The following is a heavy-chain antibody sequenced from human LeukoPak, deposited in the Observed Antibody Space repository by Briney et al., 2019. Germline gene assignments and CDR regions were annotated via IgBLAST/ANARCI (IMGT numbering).Heavy chain of an antibody. D-gene: IGHD3-10*01. J-gene: IGHJ6*02. CDR1: GGSISSYY. Sequence: SETLSLTCTVSGGSISSYYWSWIRQPAGKGLEWIGRIYTSGSTNYNPSLKSRVTMSVDTSKNQFSLKLSSVTAADTAVYYYAREPYYYGSGSYYYYYGMDVWGQGTTVTVSS. CDR3: AREPYYYGSGSYYYYYGMDV. V-gene: IGHV4-4*07. CDR2: IYTSGST.